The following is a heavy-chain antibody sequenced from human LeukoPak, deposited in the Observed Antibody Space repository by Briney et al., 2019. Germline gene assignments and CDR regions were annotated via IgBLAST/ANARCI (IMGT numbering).Heavy chain of an antibody. Sequence: GGSLRLSCAASGFTFSSYAMTWVRQAPGKGLEWVSVISGSGGSTYHADSVKGRFTLSRDNSKNTLYLQMNSLRADDSAVYYCATAQASSFESWGQGTLVTVSS. D-gene: IGHD6-6*01. CDR2: ISGSGGST. J-gene: IGHJ4*02. V-gene: IGHV3-23*01. CDR1: GFTFSSYA. CDR3: ATAQASSFES.